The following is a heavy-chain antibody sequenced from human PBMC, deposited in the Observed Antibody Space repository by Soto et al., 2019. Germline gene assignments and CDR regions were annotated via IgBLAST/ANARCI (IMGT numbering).Heavy chain of an antibody. V-gene: IGHV4-59*12. CDR3: ARSVFP. CDR1: GGSISNYY. CDR2: IYHSGST. Sequence: SETLSLTCTVSGGSISNYYWTWIRQPPGKGLEWIGYIYHSGSTYYNPSLKSRVTISVDTSKNQFSLKLTSVTAADTAVYYCARSVFPWGQGTLVTVSS. J-gene: IGHJ5*02.